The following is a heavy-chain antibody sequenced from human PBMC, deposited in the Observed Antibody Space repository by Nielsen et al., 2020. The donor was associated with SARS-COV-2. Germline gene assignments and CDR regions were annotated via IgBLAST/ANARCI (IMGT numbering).Heavy chain of an antibody. J-gene: IGHJ6*03. CDR2: TYYRSKWYN. V-gene: IGHV6-1*01. CDR3: ARARGAYGDYYYYYYTDV. D-gene: IGHD4-17*01. Sequence: RQSPSRGLEWLGRTYYRSKWYNDYAVSVKSRISINPDTSKNQFSLHLNSVTPEDTAVYYCARARGAYGDYYYYYYTDVWGKGTTVTVSS.